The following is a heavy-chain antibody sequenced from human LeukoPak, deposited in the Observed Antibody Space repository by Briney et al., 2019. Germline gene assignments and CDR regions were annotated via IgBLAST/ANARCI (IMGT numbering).Heavy chain of an antibody. CDR3: ARARDGYNHNYFGY. CDR1: GGTFSSYA. D-gene: IGHD5-24*01. Sequence: ASVKVSCKASGGTFSSYAISWVRQAPGQGLEWMGGIIHIFGTANYAQKFQGRVTITTDESTSTAYMELSSLRSEDTAVYYCARARDGYNHNYFGYWGQGTLVTVSS. CDR2: IIHIFGTA. V-gene: IGHV1-69*05. J-gene: IGHJ4*02.